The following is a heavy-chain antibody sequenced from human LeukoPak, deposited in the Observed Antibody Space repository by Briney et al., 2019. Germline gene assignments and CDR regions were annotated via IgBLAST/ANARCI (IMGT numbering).Heavy chain of an antibody. J-gene: IGHJ4*02. CDR1: GFTFSSYW. D-gene: IGHD1-26*01. CDR3: ARVSTYSAIDY. Sequence: PGGSLRLSCAASGFTFSSYWMHWVRQGPGKGLVWVSRINSDGSSTSCADSVKGRFTISRDNAKNTLYLQMNSLRAEDTAVYYCARVSTYSAIDYWGQGTLVTVSS. CDR2: INSDGSST. V-gene: IGHV3-74*01.